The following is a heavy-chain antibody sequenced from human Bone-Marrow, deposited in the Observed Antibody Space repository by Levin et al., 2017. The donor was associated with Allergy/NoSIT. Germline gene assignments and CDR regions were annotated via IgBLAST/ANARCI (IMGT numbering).Heavy chain of an antibody. CDR2: ITSNSGAT. D-gene: IGHD2-21*01. CDR1: GYTFTDYY. J-gene: IGHJ4*02. CDR3: ARDSDWVPFDY. Sequence: GASVKVSCKASGYTFTDYYIHWVRQAPGQGLQWVGRITSNSGATVYARKFQGRVTMTRDTSTSTTFMELSSLRFADTAVYYCARDSDWVPFDYWGQGSLVTVSS. V-gene: IGHV1-2*06.